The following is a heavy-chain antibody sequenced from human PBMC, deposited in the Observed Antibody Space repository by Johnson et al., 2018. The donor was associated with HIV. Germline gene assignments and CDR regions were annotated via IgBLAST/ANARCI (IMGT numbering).Heavy chain of an antibody. CDR3: TTGGVSSGYYFFH. CDR1: GFSFSSYD. CDR2: IGTAGDT. V-gene: IGHV3-13*01. Sequence: VKLLESGGGVVQPGGSLRLSCAASGFSFSSYDMHWVRQATGKGLEWVSAIGTAGDTYYPGSVKGRFTISRDNSKNTLYLQMNSLKTEDTAVYYCTTGGVSSGYYFFHWGQGTMVTVSS. J-gene: IGHJ3*01. D-gene: IGHD3-22*01.